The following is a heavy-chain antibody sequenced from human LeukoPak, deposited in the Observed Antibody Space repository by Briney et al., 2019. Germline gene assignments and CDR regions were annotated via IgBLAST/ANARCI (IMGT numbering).Heavy chain of an antibody. Sequence: GASVKVSCKACGGTFSSYAISWVRQAPGQGLEWMGGIIPIFGTANYAQKFQGRVTITADESTSTAYMELSSLRSEDTAVYYCAREVEEYCSGGSCYGAHYWGQGTLVTVSS. D-gene: IGHD2-15*01. V-gene: IGHV1-69*13. CDR1: GGTFSSYA. CDR3: AREVEEYCSGGSCYGAHY. CDR2: IIPIFGTA. J-gene: IGHJ4*02.